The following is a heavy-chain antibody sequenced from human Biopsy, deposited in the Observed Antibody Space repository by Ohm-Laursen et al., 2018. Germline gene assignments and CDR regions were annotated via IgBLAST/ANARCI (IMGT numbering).Heavy chain of an antibody. D-gene: IGHD5-18*01. Sequence: SLRLSCSASGFNFGDLGMGWFRQVPGKGLECVSLIRSIGSGGTTEYAESVKGRFTVSRDDSKSLTYLQMSSLKIEDTGIYYCTKWSGGYSYSSLWGRGTLATVSS. CDR2: IRSIGSGGTT. V-gene: IGHV3-49*03. J-gene: IGHJ4*02. CDR3: TKWSGGYSYSSL. CDR1: GFNFGDLG.